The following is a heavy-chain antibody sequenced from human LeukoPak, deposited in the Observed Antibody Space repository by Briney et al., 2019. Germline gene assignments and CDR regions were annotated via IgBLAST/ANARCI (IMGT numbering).Heavy chain of an antibody. CDR1: GFTFSSYG. J-gene: IGHJ4*02. V-gene: IGHV3-33*01. Sequence: GGSLRLSCAASGFTFSSYGMHWVRQAPGKGLEWVAVIWYDGSNKYYADSVKGRFTISRGNSKNTLYLQMNSLRAEDTAVYYCAREKSVGYSYGSTLGYWGQGTLVTVSS. CDR3: AREKSVGYSYGSTLGY. CDR2: IWYDGSNK. D-gene: IGHD5-18*01.